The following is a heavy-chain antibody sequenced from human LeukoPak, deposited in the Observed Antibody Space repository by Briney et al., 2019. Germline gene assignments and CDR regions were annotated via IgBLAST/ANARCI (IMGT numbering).Heavy chain of an antibody. CDR1: GFTFSTYW. CDR2: MNSDGSST. D-gene: IGHD6-19*01. CDR3: AKVGFGWYQIDY. V-gene: IGHV3-74*01. Sequence: PGGSLRLSCAASGFTFSTYWMQWVRQAPGKGLVWVSRMNSDGSSTAYADSVKGRFTISRDNAKNTLYLQMNSLRVEDTAVYYCAKVGFGWYQIDYWGQGTLVTVSS. J-gene: IGHJ4*02.